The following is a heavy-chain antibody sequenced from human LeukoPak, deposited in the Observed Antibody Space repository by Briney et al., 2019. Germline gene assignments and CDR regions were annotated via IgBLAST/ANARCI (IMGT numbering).Heavy chain of an antibody. CDR2: IWYDGSNK. Sequence: PGGSLRLSCAASGFTFSSYGMHWVRQAPGKGLEWVAVIWYDGSNKYYADSVKGRFTISRDNSKNTLYLQMNSLRAKDTAVYYCARDTAMVSYFDYWGQGTLVTVSS. D-gene: IGHD5-18*01. J-gene: IGHJ4*02. CDR1: GFTFSSYG. V-gene: IGHV3-33*01. CDR3: ARDTAMVSYFDY.